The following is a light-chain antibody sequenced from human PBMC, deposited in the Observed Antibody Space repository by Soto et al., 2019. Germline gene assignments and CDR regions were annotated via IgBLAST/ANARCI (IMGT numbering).Light chain of an antibody. Sequence: DIQMPQSPSTLSASVGDRVTITCRASQSIMSWLAWYQQKPGKAPKLLIYKASDLDVGVPSRFAGSGSGTEFTLTISSLQPDDVATYYCQQYNAYSPWTFGQGTKVDI. CDR3: QQYNAYSPWT. V-gene: IGKV1-5*03. CDR2: KAS. CDR1: QSIMSW. J-gene: IGKJ1*01.